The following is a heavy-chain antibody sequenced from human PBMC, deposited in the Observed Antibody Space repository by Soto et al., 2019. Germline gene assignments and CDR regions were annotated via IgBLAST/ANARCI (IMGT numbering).Heavy chain of an antibody. CDR3: AKTRGAMIYAISVYGMDV. D-gene: IGHD2-8*01. J-gene: IGHJ6*02. V-gene: IGHV3-23*01. CDR1: GFSFSSFA. Sequence: EVQLLESGGGFIHPGGSLRLSCAASGFSFSSFAMNWVRQAPGKWLEWVSIISGSADSTFYADSVKGRFTISRDNSKSTLYLQINSLRAEDTAVYYCAKTRGAMIYAISVYGMDVWAQGTTVTVSS. CDR2: ISGSADST.